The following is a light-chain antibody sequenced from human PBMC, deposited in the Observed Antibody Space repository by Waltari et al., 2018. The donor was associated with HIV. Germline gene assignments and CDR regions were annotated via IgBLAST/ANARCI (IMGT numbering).Light chain of an antibody. Sequence: QSALTQPASVSGSPGQSITISCTGTSSAVGSYTLVSWYQQHPGKAPKLMIYEVSKRPSVVSNRFSGYKSGTTASLTISGLQAEDEADYYCCSSAGSSTYVFGTGTKVTVL. CDR1: SSAVGSYTL. CDR3: CSSAGSSTYV. CDR2: EVS. J-gene: IGLJ1*01. V-gene: IGLV2-23*02.